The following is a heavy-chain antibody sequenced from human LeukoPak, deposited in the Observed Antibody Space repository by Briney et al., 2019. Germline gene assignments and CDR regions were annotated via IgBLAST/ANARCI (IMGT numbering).Heavy chain of an antibody. CDR1: GYSFTSYW. CDR2: IYPGDSDT. V-gene: IGHV5-51*01. D-gene: IGHD1-26*01. J-gene: IGHJ4*02. CDR3: ARHVRIVGATTSPFDY. Sequence: AGESLKISCKGSGYSFTSYWIGWVRQIPGKGLEWMGIIYPGDSDTRYSPSFQGQVTASADKSISTAYLQWSSLKASDTAMYYCARHVRIVGATTSPFDYWGQGTLVTVSS.